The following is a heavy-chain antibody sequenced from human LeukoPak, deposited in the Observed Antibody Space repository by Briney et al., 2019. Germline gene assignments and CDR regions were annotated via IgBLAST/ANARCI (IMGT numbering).Heavy chain of an antibody. J-gene: IGHJ5*02. CDR1: GGSISSSSYY. Sequence: SETLSLTCTVSGGSISSSSYYWGWIRQPPGKGLEWIGSIYYSGSTYYNPSLKSRVTISVDTSKNQFSLKLSSVTAADTAVYYCARGRKRGLTGKTPWFDPWGQGTLVTVSS. CDR2: IYYSGST. D-gene: IGHD1-14*01. V-gene: IGHV4-39*07. CDR3: ARGRKRGLTGKTPWFDP.